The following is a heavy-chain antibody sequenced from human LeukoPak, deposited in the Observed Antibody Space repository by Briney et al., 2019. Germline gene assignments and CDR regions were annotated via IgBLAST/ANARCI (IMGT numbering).Heavy chain of an antibody. CDR1: GFSFSSYW. J-gene: IGHJ4*02. V-gene: IGHV3-20*04. D-gene: IGHD2-8*01. CDR2: INRNGGST. CDR3: ARGFRNGPFDC. Sequence: GGSLRLSCAASGFSFSSYWMHWVRQAPGEGLVWVSGINRNGGSTDYADSVKGRFTISRDNAKNSHFLQMNSLRVEDTALYYCARGFRNGPFDCWGQGTLVTVSS.